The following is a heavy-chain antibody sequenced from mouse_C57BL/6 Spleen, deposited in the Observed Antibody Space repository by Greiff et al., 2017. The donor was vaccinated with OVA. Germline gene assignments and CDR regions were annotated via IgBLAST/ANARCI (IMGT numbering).Heavy chain of an antibody. CDR3: ARPDCYYERFDY. D-gene: IGHD2-3*01. CDR2: IYPGDGDT. Sequence: VQLQQSGPELVKPGASVKISCKASGYAFSSSWMNWVKQRPGQGLEWIGRIYPGDGDTNYNGKFKGKATLTADKSSSTAYMQLSSLTSEDSAVYFCARPDCYYERFDYWGQGTTLTVSS. V-gene: IGHV1-82*01. J-gene: IGHJ2*01. CDR1: GYAFSSSW.